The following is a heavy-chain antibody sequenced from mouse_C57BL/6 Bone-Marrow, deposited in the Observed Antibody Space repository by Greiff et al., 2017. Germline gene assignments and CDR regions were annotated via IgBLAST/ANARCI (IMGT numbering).Heavy chain of an antibody. CDR1: GYTFTSYW. J-gene: IGHJ1*03. V-gene: IGHV1-72*01. CDR2: IDPNSGGT. D-gene: IGHD6-2*01. Sequence: VQLQQPGAELVKPGASVKLSCKASGYTFTSYWMHWVKQRPGRGLEWIGRIDPNSGGTKYNEQFKSKATLTVDKPSSTAYLQRSSLTSEDSAVYYCASSGGLRGDWYFDFWGTGTTVTVSS. CDR3: ASSGGLRGDWYFDF.